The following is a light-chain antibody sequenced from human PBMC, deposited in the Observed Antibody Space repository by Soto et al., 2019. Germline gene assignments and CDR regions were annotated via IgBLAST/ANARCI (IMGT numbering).Light chain of an antibody. CDR1: SSDVGAYNY. J-gene: IGLJ1*01. Sequence: QSELTKAASVSGSPGQWISICCLGSSSDVGAYNYVSWYQQHPGKAPKLMIYDVSNRPSGVSSRFSGSKSGDTASLTISGLQAEDEADYYCCSHTINKTYVFGSGTKVTVL. CDR3: CSHTINKTYV. CDR2: DVS. V-gene: IGLV2-14*01.